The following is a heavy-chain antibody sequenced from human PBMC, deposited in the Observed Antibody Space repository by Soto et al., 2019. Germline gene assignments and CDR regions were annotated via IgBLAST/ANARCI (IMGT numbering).Heavy chain of an antibody. Sequence: GGSLRLSCAASGFTFSNAWMSWVRQAPGKGLEWVGRIKSKTDGGTTDYAAPVKGRFTISRDDSKNTLYLQMNSLKTEDTAVYYCTTDRRGSSLQYFKHWGQGTLVTVSS. CDR3: TTDRRGSSLQYFKH. J-gene: IGHJ1*01. D-gene: IGHD6-6*01. CDR1: GFTFSNAW. CDR2: IKSKTDGGTT. V-gene: IGHV3-15*01.